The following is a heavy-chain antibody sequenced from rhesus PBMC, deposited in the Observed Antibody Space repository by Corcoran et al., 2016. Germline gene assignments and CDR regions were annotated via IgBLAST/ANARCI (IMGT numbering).Heavy chain of an antibody. J-gene: IGHJ6*01. CDR3: ASDNWNYGWDS. CDR2: ISGSSGST. V-gene: IGHV4-65*01. Sequence: VQLQESGPGLVKPSETLSLTCAVSGGSVSSSNWWSWIRQPPGKGLEWMWYISGSSGSTYYNPSLKSRVTISTDTSKNQLSLKLSSVTAADTAVYYGASDNWNYGWDSWGQGVIVTVSS. D-gene: IGHD1-26*01. CDR1: GGSVSSSNW.